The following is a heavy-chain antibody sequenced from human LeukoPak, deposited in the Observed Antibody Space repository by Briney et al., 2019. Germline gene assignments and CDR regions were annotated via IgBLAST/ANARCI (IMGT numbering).Heavy chain of an antibody. V-gene: IGHV4-30-4*08. Sequence: SETLSLTCTVSGGSIRSGDHYWSWIRQSPGKGLVWMGYIYYSGNTYYNPSLKSRLTISIDTSRNQFSLKVTSVTAADTAVYYCARSYSSGWGFYFEYWGQGTLVTVSS. D-gene: IGHD6-19*01. J-gene: IGHJ4*02. CDR3: ARSYSSGWGFYFEY. CDR1: GGSIRSGDHY. CDR2: IYYSGNT.